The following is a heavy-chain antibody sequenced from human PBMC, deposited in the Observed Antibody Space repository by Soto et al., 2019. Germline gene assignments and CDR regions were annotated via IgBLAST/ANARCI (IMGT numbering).Heavy chain of an antibody. CDR2: ISTSGNV. J-gene: IGHJ4*02. D-gene: IGHD3-3*01. Sequence: AETLSLTCTVSGGSLTKYDWSWIRQPAGKGLEWIGRISTSGNVVSKASLRSRLTTSVDTSKNQFSLRLTSVTAADTAVYYCARDNNDFWSLYPLAFDYWGQGGLVTVSS. CDR3: ARDNNDFWSLYPLAFDY. V-gene: IGHV4-4*07. CDR1: GGSLTKYD.